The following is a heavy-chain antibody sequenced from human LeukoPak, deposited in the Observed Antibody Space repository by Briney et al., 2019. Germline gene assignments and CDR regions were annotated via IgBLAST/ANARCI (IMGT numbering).Heavy chain of an antibody. D-gene: IGHD4-11*01. Sequence: GGSLRLSCAASGFTFSNYAMRWVRQAPGKGLEWVSSISRSGDTTYYADSVKGRFTISRDNSKNTLYLQMDTLRAEDTAIYYCADSNYWYPVDYWGQGTLATVSS. V-gene: IGHV3-23*01. CDR2: ISRSGDTT. J-gene: IGHJ4*02. CDR3: ADSNYWYPVDY. CDR1: GFTFSNYA.